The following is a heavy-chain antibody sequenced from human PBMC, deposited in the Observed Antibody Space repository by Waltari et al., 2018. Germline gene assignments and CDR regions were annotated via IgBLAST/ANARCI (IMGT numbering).Heavy chain of an antibody. V-gene: IGHV3-53*01. J-gene: IGHJ3*02. CDR1: GFIVSNNY. CDR3: ARGSIYNAFDI. D-gene: IGHD2-2*02. CDR2: TKGGGNT. Sequence: EVQLVESGGGLIQPGGSLRLSCAASGFIVSNNYMSWVRQAPGKGLEWVSVTKGGGNTFYSDSVKGRFTISTDDSSNTLSLQMNSLRVEDTAVYYCARGSIYNAFDIWGQGTMVTVSS.